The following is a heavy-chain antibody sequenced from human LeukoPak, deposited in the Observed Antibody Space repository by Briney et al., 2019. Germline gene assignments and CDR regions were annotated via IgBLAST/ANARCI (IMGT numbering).Heavy chain of an antibody. D-gene: IGHD4-17*01. CDR1: GFTFSSYG. J-gene: IGHJ4*02. Sequence: GGSLRLSCAASGFTFSSYGMHWARQAPGKGLEWVAVISYDGSNKYYADSVKGRFTISRDNSKNTLYLQMNSLRAEDTAVYYCAQGVTVTTPKFDYWGQGTLVTVSS. CDR2: ISYDGSNK. CDR3: AQGVTVTTPKFDY. V-gene: IGHV3-30*03.